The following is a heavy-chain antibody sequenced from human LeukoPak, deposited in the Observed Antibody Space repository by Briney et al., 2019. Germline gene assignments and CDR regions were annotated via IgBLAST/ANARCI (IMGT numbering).Heavy chain of an antibody. V-gene: IGHV4-4*07. CDR3: AREAARDSSGYYYNGSLDY. CDR1: GGSISSYY. J-gene: IGHJ4*02. D-gene: IGHD3-22*01. Sequence: SETLSLTCTVSGGSISSYYWSWIRQPAGMGLEWIGRIYTSGSTNYNPSLKSRVTISVDTSKNQFSLKLSSVTAADTAVYYCAREAARDSSGYYYNGSLDYWGQGTLVTVSS. CDR2: IYTSGST.